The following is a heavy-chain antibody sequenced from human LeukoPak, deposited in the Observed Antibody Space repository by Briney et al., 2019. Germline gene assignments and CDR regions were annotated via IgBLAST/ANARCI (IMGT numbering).Heavy chain of an antibody. J-gene: IGHJ4*02. CDR1: GFTFSNYG. D-gene: IGHD2-15*01. CDR3: AKDTRTPNVDY. Sequence: PGGSLRLSCAASGFTFSNYGVHWVRQAPGKGLEWLAVISHDGSDKYYADSVKGRLTISRDNSKSTLYLQMNSLRPEDTAVYYCAKDTRTPNVDYWGQGTLVTVSS. V-gene: IGHV3-30*18. CDR2: ISHDGSDK.